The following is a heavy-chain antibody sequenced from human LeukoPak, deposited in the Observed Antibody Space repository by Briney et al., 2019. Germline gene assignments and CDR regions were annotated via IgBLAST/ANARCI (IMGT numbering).Heavy chain of an antibody. CDR1: GGSISSGSYY. J-gene: IGHJ4*02. D-gene: IGHD6-19*01. CDR3: AREDSSGWPNRYYFDY. Sequence: PSETLSLTCTASGGSISSGSYYWSWIRQPAGKGLEWIGRIYTSGSTNYNPSLNSRVTISVDTSKNQFSLKLSSVTAADTAVYYCAREDSSGWPNRYYFDYWGQGTLVTVSS. CDR2: IYTSGST. V-gene: IGHV4-61*02.